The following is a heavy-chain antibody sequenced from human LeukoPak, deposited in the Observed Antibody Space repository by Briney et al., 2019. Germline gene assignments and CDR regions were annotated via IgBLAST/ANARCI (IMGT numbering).Heavy chain of an antibody. CDR3: AKDLAAVPGNKYFAY. CDR2: ISGSGGST. D-gene: IGHD6-19*01. Sequence: PGGSLRLSCAASGFTFSTYDMTWVRQAPGKGLEWVSSISGSGGSTYYADSVKGRFTTSRDNSKNTLYLQMNGLRAEDTAVYYGAKDLAAVPGNKYFAYWGQGTLVTVSS. V-gene: IGHV3-23*01. CDR1: GFTFSTYD. J-gene: IGHJ4*02.